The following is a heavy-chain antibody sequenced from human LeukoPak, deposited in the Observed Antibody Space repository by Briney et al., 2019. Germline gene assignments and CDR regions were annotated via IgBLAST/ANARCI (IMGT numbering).Heavy chain of an antibody. D-gene: IGHD3-10*01. CDR3: AKAGFAYYGSGSYAH. V-gene: IGHV3-23*01. CDR2: ISGSGGST. J-gene: IGHJ4*02. Sequence: GGSLRLSCADSGFTFSSYAMSWVRQAPGKGLEWVSAISGSGGSTYYADSVKGRFTISRDNSKNTLYLQMNSLRAEDTAVYYCAKAGFAYYGSGSYAHWGQGTLVTVSS. CDR1: GFTFSSYA.